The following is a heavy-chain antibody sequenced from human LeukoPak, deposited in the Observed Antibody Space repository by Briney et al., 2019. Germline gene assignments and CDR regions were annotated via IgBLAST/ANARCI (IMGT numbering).Heavy chain of an antibody. CDR2: IIPIFGTA. CDR1: GGTFSSYA. V-gene: IGHV1-69*13. Sequence: SVKVSCKASGGTFSSYAISWVRQAPGQGLEWMGGIIPIFGTANYAQKFQGRVTITADESTSTAYMELSSLRSEDTAVYYCARGNHRPYYDSSGQGTDLGYNWFDPWGQGTLVTVSS. J-gene: IGHJ5*02. CDR3: ARGNHRPYYDSSGQGTDLGYNWFDP. D-gene: IGHD3-22*01.